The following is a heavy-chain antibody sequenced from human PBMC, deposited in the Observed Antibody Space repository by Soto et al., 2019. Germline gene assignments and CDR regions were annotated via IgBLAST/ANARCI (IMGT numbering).Heavy chain of an antibody. CDR1: GGTFSSYA. Sequence: QVQLVQSGAEVKKPGSSVKVSCKASGGTFSSYAISWVRQAPGQGLEWMGGIIPFFGTANYAQKFQGRVTITEDEATSTAYMELSSLRSEDTAVDYCARANSMAGCSWYAYYYCGMDVWGQGTTVTVSS. J-gene: IGHJ6*02. D-gene: IGHD6-13*01. V-gene: IGHV1-69*01. CDR2: IIPFFGTA. CDR3: ARANSMAGCSWYAYYYCGMDV.